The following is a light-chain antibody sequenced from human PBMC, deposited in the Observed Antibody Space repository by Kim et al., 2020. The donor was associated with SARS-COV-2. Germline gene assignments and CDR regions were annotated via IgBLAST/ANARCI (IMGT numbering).Light chain of an antibody. CDR2: GTS. V-gene: IGKV3-20*01. Sequence: PGQGPTLSGRASESVGSGNLAWYQHRPGQAPRHLIYGTSGRATGIPDRFGGGGSETDFTLTISRLEPKDFAVYHCQQYADLPCTFGQGTKMDIK. CDR3: QQYADLPCT. CDR1: ESVGSGN. J-gene: IGKJ2*02.